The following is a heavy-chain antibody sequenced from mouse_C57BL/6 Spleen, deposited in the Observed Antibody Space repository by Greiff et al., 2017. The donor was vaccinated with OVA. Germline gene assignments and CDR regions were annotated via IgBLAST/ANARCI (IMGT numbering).Heavy chain of an antibody. V-gene: IGHV1-50*01. CDR2: IDPSDSYT. CDR3: ARLRGG. J-gene: IGHJ1*03. D-gene: IGHD2-12*01. CDR1: GYTFTSYW. Sequence: QVQLQQPGAELVKPGASVKLSCKASGYTFTSYWMQWVKQRPGQGLEWIGEIDPSDSYTNYNQKFKGKATLTVDTSSSTAYMQLSSLTSEDSAVYYCARLRGGWGTGTTVTVSS.